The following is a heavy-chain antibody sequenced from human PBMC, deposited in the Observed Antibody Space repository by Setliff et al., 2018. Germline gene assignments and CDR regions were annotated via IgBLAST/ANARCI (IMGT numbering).Heavy chain of an antibody. CDR2: INVDGTIT. V-gene: IGHV3-74*01. D-gene: IGHD7-27*01. J-gene: IGHJ6*03. CDR1: GFTFRKYW. CDR3: ASIDWGENFYNMDV. Sequence: PGGSLRLSCGASGFTFRKYWMYWVRQVPGKGLVWVSRINVDGTITNYADSVKCRFTISRDNAKNTLYLQMNSLRGEDTAVYFCASIDWGENFYNMDVWGKGTTVTVSS.